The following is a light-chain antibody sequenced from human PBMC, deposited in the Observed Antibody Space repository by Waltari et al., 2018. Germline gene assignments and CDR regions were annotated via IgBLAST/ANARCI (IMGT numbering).Light chain of an antibody. CDR1: QSVLYSSNNKNY. Sequence: DIVMTQSPDSLAVSLGERATINCKSSQSVLYSSNNKNYLAWYQQTPGQPPKLLIYWASTRESGVPDRFSGSGSGTDFTLTISSLLAEDVAVYYCQQYYAIPRTFGQGTKVEIK. CDR2: WAS. J-gene: IGKJ1*01. V-gene: IGKV4-1*01. CDR3: QQYYAIPRT.